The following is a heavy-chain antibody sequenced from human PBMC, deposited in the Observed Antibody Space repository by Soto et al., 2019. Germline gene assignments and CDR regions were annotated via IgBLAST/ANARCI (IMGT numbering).Heavy chain of an antibody. CDR1: GFSLRDYAVG. Sequence: QITLKESGPTLVKPTQTLTLTCTFSGFSLRDYAVGVGWIRQPPGKALEWLSFIYWNDNEYYSPSLRSRLTISKDTSKNQVVLTMTNMDPVDTATDYCAHGSGWLFDYWGKGTLVTVSS. V-gene: IGHV2-5*01. D-gene: IGHD6-19*01. CDR2: IYWNDNE. J-gene: IGHJ4*02. CDR3: AHGSGWLFDY.